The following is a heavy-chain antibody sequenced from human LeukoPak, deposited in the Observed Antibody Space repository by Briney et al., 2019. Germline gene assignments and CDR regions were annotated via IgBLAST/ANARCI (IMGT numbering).Heavy chain of an antibody. CDR1: GFTFSSYA. J-gene: IGHJ4*02. Sequence: GGSLRLSCAASGFTFSSYAMSWVRQAPGKGLEWVSAISGSGGSTYYADSVKGRFTISRDNSKNTLYLQMNSLRDEDTAVYYCARRHGSSWADFDYWGQGTLVTVSS. D-gene: IGHD6-6*01. CDR2: ISGSGGST. CDR3: ARRHGSSWADFDY. V-gene: IGHV3-23*01.